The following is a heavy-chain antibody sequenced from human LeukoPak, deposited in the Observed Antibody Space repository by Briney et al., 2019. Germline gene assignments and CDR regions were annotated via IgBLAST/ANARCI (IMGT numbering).Heavy chain of an antibody. CDR2: ISYDGSNK. J-gene: IGHJ4*02. D-gene: IGHD2-15*01. V-gene: IGHV3-30*03. CDR1: GFTFSSYG. Sequence: GGSLRLSCAASGFTFSSYGMHWVRQAPGKGLEWVAVISYDGSNKYYADSVKGRFTISRDNSKNTLYLQMSSLRAEDTAVYYCTTIRGFCSGRSCLGYWGQGTLVTVSS. CDR3: TTIRGFCSGRSCLGY.